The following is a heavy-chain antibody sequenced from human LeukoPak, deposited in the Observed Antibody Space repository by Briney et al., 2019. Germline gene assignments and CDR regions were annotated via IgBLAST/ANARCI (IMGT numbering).Heavy chain of an antibody. Sequence: PGGSLRLSYAASGFTFSSYGMHWVRQAPGKGLEWVAVIWYDGSNKYYADSVKGRFTISRDNSKNTLYLQMNSLRAEDTAVYYCARVPYYYYGMDVWGQGTTVTVSS. V-gene: IGHV3-33*01. J-gene: IGHJ6*02. CDR3: ARVPYYYYGMDV. CDR1: GFTFSSYG. CDR2: IWYDGSNK.